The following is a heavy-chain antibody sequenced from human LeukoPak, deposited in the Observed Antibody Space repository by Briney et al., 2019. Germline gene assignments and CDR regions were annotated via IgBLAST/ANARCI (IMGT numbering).Heavy chain of an antibody. D-gene: IGHD3-10*01. CDR3: ARALRSFAFDI. J-gene: IGHJ3*02. CDR2: INPNSGVT. CDR1: GYTFTDYY. Sequence: ASVKVPCKTSGYTFTDYYMHWVRQAPGQGLEWMGWINPNSGVTNYAQNFQGRVTLTRDTSISTAYMELSRLGSHDTAVYYCARALRSFAFDIWGQGTMVTVSS. V-gene: IGHV1-2*02.